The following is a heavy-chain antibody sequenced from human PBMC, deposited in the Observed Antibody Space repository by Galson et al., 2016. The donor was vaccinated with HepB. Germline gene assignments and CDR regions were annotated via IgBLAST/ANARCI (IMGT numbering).Heavy chain of an antibody. CDR3: ARFIASPGNDYYYYGMDV. Sequence: SLRLSCAASGFTFTNYGIHWVRQAPGKGLEWVALISYDGGTKTYADSVKGRFTISRDNSRNMVYLQMNSLRAEDTAVYYCARFIASPGNDYYYYGMDVWGKGTTVTVSS. CDR2: ISYDGGTK. CDR1: GFTFTNYG. J-gene: IGHJ6*04. D-gene: IGHD6-13*01. V-gene: IGHV3-30*03.